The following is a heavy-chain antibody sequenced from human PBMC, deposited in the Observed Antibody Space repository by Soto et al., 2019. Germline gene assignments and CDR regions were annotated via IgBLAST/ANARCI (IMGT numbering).Heavy chain of an antibody. CDR3: ARLIPYCGVDFYSVGAFDI. D-gene: IGHD2-21*02. CDR2: VYHSGRT. V-gene: IGHV4-39*01. CDR1: CGSITNRDIY. J-gene: IGHJ3*02. Sequence: QLQLQESGPGLVKSSETVSLPCTVSCGSITNRDIYWGWIRQPPGKGLEWIGAVYHSGRTYYNPSHKIQVTMSVYTSKNEFSVKLNSVTAADTAVYFCARLIPYCGVDFYSVGAFDIWRQGTMVTVSS.